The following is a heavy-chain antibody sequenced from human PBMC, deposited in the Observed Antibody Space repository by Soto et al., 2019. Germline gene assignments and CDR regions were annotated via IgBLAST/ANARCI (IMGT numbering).Heavy chain of an antibody. CDR3: ERGSALGTFGMDV. Sequence: SETLSLTCSVSGVSISGSSYYWGWIRQPPGKGLEWIGSIYYSGQTYYNPSLKSRVTISVDTSKNQFSLKLSSLTAADTAVYYCERGSALGTFGMDVWAKGTTVTVSS. V-gene: IGHV4-39*07. J-gene: IGHJ6*04. CDR1: GVSISGSSYY. CDR2: IYYSGQT. D-gene: IGHD1-26*01.